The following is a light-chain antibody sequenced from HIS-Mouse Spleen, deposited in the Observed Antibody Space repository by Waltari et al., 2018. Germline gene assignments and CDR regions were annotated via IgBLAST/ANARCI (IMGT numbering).Light chain of an antibody. V-gene: IGLV1-47*01. CDR3: AAWDDSLSGPV. CDR1: SSNLGSNY. CDR2: RNN. Sequence: QSVLTQPPSASGTPGQRVTISCSGSSSNLGSNYVYWYQQLPGTAPKLLIYRNNQRPSGVPDRFSGSKSGTSASLAISGLRSEDEADDYCAAWDDSLSGPVFGGGTKLTVL. J-gene: IGLJ3*02.